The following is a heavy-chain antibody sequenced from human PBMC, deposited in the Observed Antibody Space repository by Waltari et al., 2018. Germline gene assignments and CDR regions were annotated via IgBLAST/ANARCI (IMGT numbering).Heavy chain of an antibody. V-gene: IGHV4-4*02. CDR1: GESVSSNNW. CDR2: SHRSGRT. D-gene: IGHD2-15*01. CDR3: ARDRGRGLYLES. J-gene: IGHJ4*02. Sequence: QLQLQESGPGLVKPSGTLSLTCTVSGESVSSNNWWSWVRQPPEKGLEWIGQSHRSGRTNYNPSLESRVTISIDTANNQFSLKVTSMTAADTAVYYCARDRGRGLYLESWGQGTLVTVSP.